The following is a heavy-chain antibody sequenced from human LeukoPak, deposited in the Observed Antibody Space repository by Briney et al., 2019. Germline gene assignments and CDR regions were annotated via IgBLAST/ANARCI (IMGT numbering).Heavy chain of an antibody. CDR3: AKDRAPYSYSGLDV. CDR2: ITWNGETA. Sequence: QPGRSLRLSCVASGFTFDDYAMHWVRQAPGKGLEWVSSITWNGETASYADSVRGRFTIFRDNAGNSLYLQMNSLSGVDTVLYYCAKDRAPYSYSGLDVWGQGTSVTVSS. J-gene: IGHJ6*02. CDR1: GFTFDDYA. V-gene: IGHV3-9*01.